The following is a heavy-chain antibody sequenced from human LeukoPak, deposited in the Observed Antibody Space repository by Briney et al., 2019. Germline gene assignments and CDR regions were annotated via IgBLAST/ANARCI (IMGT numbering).Heavy chain of an antibody. Sequence: GSLRLSCAASGFTFSSYAMSWVRQPPGKGLEWIGSIYSTGSAYYNPSLKSRVTMSVDTSKNQFSLKLNSVTAADTAVYYCARLSTTLARLNADYWGQGALVTVSS. D-gene: IGHD2-2*01. CDR1: GFTFSSYA. CDR3: ARLSTTLARLNADY. V-gene: IGHV4-39*01. J-gene: IGHJ4*02. CDR2: IYSTGSA.